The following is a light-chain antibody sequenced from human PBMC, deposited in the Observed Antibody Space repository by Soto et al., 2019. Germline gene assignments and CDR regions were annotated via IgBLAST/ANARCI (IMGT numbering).Light chain of an antibody. Sequence: EIVMTQSPVTLSVSPGERATLSCRASQSVSSNLAWYQQKPGQAPSLLIYGAFTRATGIPARFSGTGSGTEFTLTISSLQSEDFALYYCHQRQYWPPITFGQGTRLEIK. V-gene: IGKV3-15*01. CDR3: HQRQYWPPIT. CDR2: GAF. J-gene: IGKJ5*01. CDR1: QSVSSN.